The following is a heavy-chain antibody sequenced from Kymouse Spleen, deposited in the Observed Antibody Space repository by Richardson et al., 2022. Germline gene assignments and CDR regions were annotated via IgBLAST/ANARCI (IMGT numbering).Heavy chain of an antibody. Sequence: QVQLVESGGGVVQPGRSLRLSCAASGFTFSSYGMHWVRQAPGKGLEWVAVISYDGSNKYYADSVKGRFTISRDNSKNTLYLQMNSLRAEDTAVYYCAKDMVRGVFDYWGQGTLVTVSS. D-gene: IGHD3-10*01. J-gene: IGHJ4*02. CDR3: AKDMVRGVFDY. CDR1: GFTFSSYG. V-gene: IGHV3-30*18. CDR2: ISYDGSNK.